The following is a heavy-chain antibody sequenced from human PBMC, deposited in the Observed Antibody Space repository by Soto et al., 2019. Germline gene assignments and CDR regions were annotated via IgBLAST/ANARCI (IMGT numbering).Heavy chain of an antibody. V-gene: IGHV1-18*04. Sequence: SEKVSCMVSRYTFPSCCISWVRQAPAQGLEWMGWISAYNGNTNYAQKLQGRVPMTPDPSTSTAYMELRSLRSDDTAVYYCARDTSAAGTGWFDPWGQGTLVTVSS. CDR3: ARDTSAAGTGWFDP. CDR1: RYTFPSCC. J-gene: IGHJ5*02. D-gene: IGHD6-13*01. CDR2: ISAYNGNT.